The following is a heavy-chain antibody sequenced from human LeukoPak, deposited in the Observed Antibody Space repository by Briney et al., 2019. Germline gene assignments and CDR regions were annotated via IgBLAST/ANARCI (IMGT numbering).Heavy chain of an antibody. V-gene: IGHV4-39*01. J-gene: IGHJ6*02. CDR3: ARPGYCSGGSCYSYYYYGMDV. D-gene: IGHD2-15*01. CDR2: IYYSGSN. Sequence: SETLSLTCTVSGGSISSSSYYWGWIRQPPGKGLEWVGSIYYSGSNYYNPSLKSRVTISVDTSKNQFSLKLSSVTAADTAVYYCARPGYCSGGSCYSYYYYGMDVWGQGTTVTVSS. CDR1: GGSISSSSYY.